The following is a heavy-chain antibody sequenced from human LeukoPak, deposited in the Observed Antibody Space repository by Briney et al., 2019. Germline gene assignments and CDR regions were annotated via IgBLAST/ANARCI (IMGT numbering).Heavy chain of an antibody. CDR2: ISYDGSNK. CDR3: ATQILLCHYY. Sequence: GGSLRLSCVASGFSFSNYEMNWVRQAPGKGLEGVAVISYDGSNKYYADSVKGRFTISRDNSKNTLYLQMNSLRAEDTAVYYCATQILLCHYYWGQGTLVTVSS. CDR1: GFSFSNYE. D-gene: IGHD2/OR15-2a*01. V-gene: IGHV3-30*03. J-gene: IGHJ4*02.